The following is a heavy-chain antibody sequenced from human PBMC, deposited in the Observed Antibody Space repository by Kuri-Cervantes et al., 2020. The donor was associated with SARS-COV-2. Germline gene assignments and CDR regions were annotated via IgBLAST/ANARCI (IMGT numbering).Heavy chain of an antibody. J-gene: IGHJ6*02. CDR2: ISSSSSYI. Sequence: GGSLRLSCAASGFTFSSYSMNWVRQAPGKGLEWVSSISSSSSYIYYADSVKGRFTISRDNAKNSLYLQMNSLRAEDTAVYYCARLADYDFWSGYSGRYYGMDVWGQGTTVTVSS. D-gene: IGHD3-3*01. CDR3: ARLADYDFWSGYSGRYYGMDV. V-gene: IGHV3-21*01. CDR1: GFTFSSYS.